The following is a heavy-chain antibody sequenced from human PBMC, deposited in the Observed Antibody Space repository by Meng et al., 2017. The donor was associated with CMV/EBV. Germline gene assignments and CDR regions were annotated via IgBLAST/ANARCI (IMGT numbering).Heavy chain of an antibody. V-gene: IGHV3-23*01. Sequence: GGSLRLSCAASGFTFSSYWMSWVRQAPGKGLEWVSAISGSGGSTYYADSVKGRFTISRDNSKNTLYLQMNSLRAEDTAVYYCAKWFWSGDDYYGMDVWGQGTTVTVSS. CDR3: AKWFWSGDDYYGMDV. J-gene: IGHJ6*02. D-gene: IGHD3-3*01. CDR1: GFTFSSYW. CDR2: ISGSGGST.